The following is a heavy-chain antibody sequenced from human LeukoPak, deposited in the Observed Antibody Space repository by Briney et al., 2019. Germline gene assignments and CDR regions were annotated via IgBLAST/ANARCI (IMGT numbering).Heavy chain of an antibody. Sequence: GGSLRLPCAASGFTFRSYWMNWVRQAPGRGLEWVVNINQDGSEKYSADSVRGRFTISRDNAKNSLYLQMNSLRAEDTAVYYCARERAVVVVAASFDYWGQGTLVTVSS. CDR1: GFTFRSYW. D-gene: IGHD2-15*01. J-gene: IGHJ4*02. CDR3: ARERAVVVVAASFDY. CDR2: INQDGSEK. V-gene: IGHV3-7*01.